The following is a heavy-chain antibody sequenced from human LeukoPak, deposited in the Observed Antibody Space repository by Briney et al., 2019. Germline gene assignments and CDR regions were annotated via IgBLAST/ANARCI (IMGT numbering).Heavy chain of an antibody. CDR2: ISSDGSST. CDR3: ATFLYSSSSSGVY. D-gene: IGHD6-6*01. Sequence: GGSLRLSCAASGFTFSSYWMHWVRQAPGKGLVWVSGISSDGSSTSYADSVKGRFTISRDNAKNTLYLQMNSLRAEDTAVYYCATFLYSSSSSGVYWGQGTLVTVSS. CDR1: GFTFSSYW. V-gene: IGHV3-74*01. J-gene: IGHJ4*02.